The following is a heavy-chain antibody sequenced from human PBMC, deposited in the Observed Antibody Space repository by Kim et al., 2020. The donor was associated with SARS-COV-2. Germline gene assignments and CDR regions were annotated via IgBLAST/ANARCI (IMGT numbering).Heavy chain of an antibody. J-gene: IGHJ6*01. D-gene: IGHD5-18*01. V-gene: IGHV3-23*01. Sequence: GGSLRLSCAASGFTFSSYAMNWVRQAPGKGLDWVSSISGNAGSTYYADSAKGRFTISRDNSKNTLYLQMNSLRAEDTALYYCSKPQLGLRGYFYYAM. CDR3: SKPQLGLRGYFYYAM. CDR2: ISGNAGST. CDR1: GFTFSSYA.